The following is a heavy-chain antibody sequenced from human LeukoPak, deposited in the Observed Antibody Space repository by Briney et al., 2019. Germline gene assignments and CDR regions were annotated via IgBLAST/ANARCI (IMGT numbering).Heavy chain of an antibody. Sequence: GGSLRLSCAASGFTFSYYARHWVRQAPGKGLEYVSAISSNGGSTYYANSVKGRFTISRDNSKNTLFLQMGSLRAEDMAVYYCAREYCDTTTCYKTIDYWGQGTLVTVSS. V-gene: IGHV3-64*01. CDR2: ISSNGGST. D-gene: IGHD2-2*02. J-gene: IGHJ4*02. CDR3: AREYCDTTTCYKTIDY. CDR1: GFTFSYYA.